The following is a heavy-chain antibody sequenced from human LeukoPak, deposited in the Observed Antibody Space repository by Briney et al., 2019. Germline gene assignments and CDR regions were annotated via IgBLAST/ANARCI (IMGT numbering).Heavy chain of an antibody. J-gene: IGHJ3*02. V-gene: IGHV1-2*04. D-gene: IGHD4-17*01. CDR1: GYTFTGYY. CDR2: INPNSGGT. CDR3: ARSEGYGDYSSTFDAFDI. Sequence: ASVKVSCKASGYTFTGYYMHWVRQAPGQGLEWMEWINPNSGGTNYAQKFQGWVTMTRDTSISTAYMELSRLRSDDTAVYYCARSEGYGDYSSTFDAFDIWGQGTMVTVSS.